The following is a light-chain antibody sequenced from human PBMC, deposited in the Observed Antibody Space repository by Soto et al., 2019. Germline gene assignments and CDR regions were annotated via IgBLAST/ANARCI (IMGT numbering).Light chain of an antibody. Sequence: DIQMTQSPSSLSASVGDRVTITCQASQDIGYYLNWYQHKPRKAPKLLIYDAFNFETGVPSRFSSGESGSHFSFTISLLQPVDVASYYCQYSRHLPLFGPGTKVDMK. CDR2: DAF. CDR3: QYSRHLPL. V-gene: IGKV1-33*01. J-gene: IGKJ3*01. CDR1: QDIGYY.